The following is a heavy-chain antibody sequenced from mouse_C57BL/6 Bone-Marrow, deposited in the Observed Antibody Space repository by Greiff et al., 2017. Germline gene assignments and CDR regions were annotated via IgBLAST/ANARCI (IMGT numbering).Heavy chain of an antibody. D-gene: IGHD2-1*01. V-gene: IGHV2-2*01. CDR2: IWRGGST. CDR1: GFSLTSYG. Sequence: VMLVESGPGLVQPSQSLSITCTVSGFSLTSYGVHWVRQSPGQGLEWLGVIWRGGSTDYNAAFISRLSISKDNSKSQVFFKMNSLQADDTAIYYCATYGNYAWFAYWGQGTLVTVSA. J-gene: IGHJ3*01. CDR3: ATYGNYAWFAY.